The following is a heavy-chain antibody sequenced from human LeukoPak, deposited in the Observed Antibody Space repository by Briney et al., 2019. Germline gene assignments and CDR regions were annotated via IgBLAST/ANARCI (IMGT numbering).Heavy chain of an antibody. CDR1: GYTFTGYY. CDR3: ATLNWNSPFDY. CDR2: INPNSGGA. D-gene: IGHD1-7*01. V-gene: IGHV1-2*02. J-gene: IGHJ4*02. Sequence: GASVKVSCKASGYTFTGYYMHWVRQAPGQGLEWMGWINPNSGGANYAKKFQGRVTMTRDTSISTAYMELSRLRSDDTAVYYCATLNWNSPFDYWGQGTLVTVSS.